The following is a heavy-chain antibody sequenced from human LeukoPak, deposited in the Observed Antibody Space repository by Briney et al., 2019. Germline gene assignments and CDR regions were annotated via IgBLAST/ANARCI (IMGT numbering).Heavy chain of an antibody. D-gene: IGHD3-22*01. CDR1: GFTFSSYS. J-gene: IGHJ4*02. V-gene: IGHV3-21*04. CDR2: ISSSSSYI. Sequence: PGGSLRLSCAASGFTFSSYSMNWVRQAPGKGLEWVSSISSSSSYIYYADSMKGRFTISRDNSKNTLYLQMNSLRAEDTAVYYCAKGHLAAAGTSYYYDSSGYYYYFDYWGQGTLVTVSS. CDR3: AKGHLAAAGTSYYYDSSGYYYYFDY.